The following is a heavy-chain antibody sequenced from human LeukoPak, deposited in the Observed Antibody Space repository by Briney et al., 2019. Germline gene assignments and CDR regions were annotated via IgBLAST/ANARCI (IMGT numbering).Heavy chain of an antibody. J-gene: IGHJ4*02. Sequence: SGGSLRLSCAASGFAFSTYAMNWVRQAPGKGLEWVAVMSYDGSNKYYADSVRGRFTISRDSSKNTLYLQMNSLRSEDSAVYYCTKAGCSSTTCYSNCWGQGTLVTVSS. CDR3: TKAGCSSTTCYSNC. CDR1: GFAFSTYA. V-gene: IGHV3-30*18. CDR2: MSYDGSNK. D-gene: IGHD2-2*01.